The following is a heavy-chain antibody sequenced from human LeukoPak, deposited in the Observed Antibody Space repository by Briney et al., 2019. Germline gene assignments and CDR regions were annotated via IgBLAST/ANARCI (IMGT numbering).Heavy chain of an antibody. Sequence: SETLSLTCAVYGGSFSGHSWSWIRQPPGKGLEWIGSIHHSGNTYYNPSLKSRVTISIDTSKNQFSLKLSSVTAADTAVYYCARDPWVMITFGGVTELDYWGQGTLVTVSS. CDR3: ARDPWVMITFGGVTELDY. CDR1: GGSFSGHS. J-gene: IGHJ4*02. CDR2: IHHSGNT. V-gene: IGHV4-34*01. D-gene: IGHD3-16*01.